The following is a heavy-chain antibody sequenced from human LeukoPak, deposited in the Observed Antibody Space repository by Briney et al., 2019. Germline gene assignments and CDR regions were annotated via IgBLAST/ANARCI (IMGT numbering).Heavy chain of an antibody. J-gene: IGHJ6*03. CDR2: IGWNSESI. CDR3: AKGWNYYYMDV. D-gene: IGHD3-3*01. Sequence: GGSLRPSCATSGFTFDDCAMHWVRQAPGKGLEWVAGIGWNSESIGYADSVKGRFSISRDNAKNSLFLQMNSLRAEDTALYYCAKGWNYYYMDVCGKGTMVTVSS. V-gene: IGHV3-9*01. CDR1: GFTFDDCA.